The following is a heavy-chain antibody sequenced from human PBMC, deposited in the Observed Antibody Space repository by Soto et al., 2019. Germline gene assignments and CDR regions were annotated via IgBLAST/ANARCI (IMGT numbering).Heavy chain of an antibody. CDR1: GFTFSSYA. V-gene: IGHV3-23*01. J-gene: IGHJ4*02. Sequence: GGSLRLSCAASGFTFSSYAMSWVRQAPGKGLEWVSAFSVSGGSTHYADSVKGRFTISRDNSKNSLYLQMNSLTPEDTPVYHCAKEGGAYCSSTSCRPYYFDYWGQGALVTVSS. D-gene: IGHD2-2*01. CDR2: FSVSGGST. CDR3: AKEGGAYCSSTSCRPYYFDY.